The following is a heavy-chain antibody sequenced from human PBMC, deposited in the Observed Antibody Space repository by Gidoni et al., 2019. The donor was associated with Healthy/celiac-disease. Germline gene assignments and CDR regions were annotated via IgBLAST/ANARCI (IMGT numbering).Heavy chain of an antibody. CDR1: GFSFLDHY. Sequence: VQLVESGGGLVKPGGSLILPCAASGFSFLDHYMSWIRQAPGEGMEWVSYIRSSSSYTNYADSVKGRFTISRDNAKNSLYLQMNSLRAEDTAVYYCARGDETYDSSGYYYDYWGQGTLVTVSS. V-gene: IGHV3-11*06. D-gene: IGHD3-22*01. J-gene: IGHJ4*02. CDR2: IRSSSSYT. CDR3: ARGDETYDSSGYYYDY.